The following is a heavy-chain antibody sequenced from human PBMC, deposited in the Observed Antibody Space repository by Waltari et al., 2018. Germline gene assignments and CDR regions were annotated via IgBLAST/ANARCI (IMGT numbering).Heavy chain of an antibody. V-gene: IGHV3-43*01. CDR2: SSWDGGST. D-gene: IGHD6-13*01. J-gene: IGHJ4*02. Sequence: EVQLVESGGVVVQPGGSLRLSCAASGFTFDDYTMHWVRQAPGKGLEWVSLSSWDGGSTYYADSVKGRFTISRDNSKNSLYLQMNSLRTEDTALYYCAKDLGIAAAGGNWGQGTLVTVSS. CDR3: AKDLGIAAAGGN. CDR1: GFTFDDYT.